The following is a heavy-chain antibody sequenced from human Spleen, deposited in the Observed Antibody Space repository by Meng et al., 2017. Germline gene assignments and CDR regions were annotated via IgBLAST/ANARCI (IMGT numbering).Heavy chain of an antibody. D-gene: IGHD2-2*01. Sequence: VLLGQTGSWLCHAGASVKVSCKASGYIFTKYAINWLRQAPGQGLEWMGWIDTKTGNPTYAQGFRGRLVFSLDTSVSTTYLEISGLKADDTAVYYCTRDGYLDCSRTNCFDYWGQGTLVTVSS. CDR2: IDTKTGNP. J-gene: IGHJ4*02. CDR1: GYIFTKYA. V-gene: IGHV7-4-1*02. CDR3: TRDGYLDCSRTNCFDY.